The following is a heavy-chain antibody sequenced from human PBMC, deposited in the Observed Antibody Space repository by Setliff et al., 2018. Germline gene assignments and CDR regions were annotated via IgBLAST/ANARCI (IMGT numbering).Heavy chain of an antibody. V-gene: IGHV4-38-2*02. CDR1: GYSISSGYI. J-gene: IGHJ5*02. Sequence: PSETLSLTCTVSGYSISSGYIWGWIRQPPGKGLEWVGNIHYSGNTNYNPSLKSRVTISIDTSKNQFSLKLSSVTAADTAVYYCARDKTVQRFITWGQGTLVTVSS. D-gene: IGHD3-10*01. CDR3: ARDKTVQRFIT. CDR2: IHYSGNT.